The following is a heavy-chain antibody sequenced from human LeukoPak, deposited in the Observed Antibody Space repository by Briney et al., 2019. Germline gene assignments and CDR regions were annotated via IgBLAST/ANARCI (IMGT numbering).Heavy chain of an antibody. CDR1: EYSFTSYW. J-gene: IGHJ3*02. V-gene: IGHV5-51*01. Sequence: GESLKISCKGSEYSFTSYWIDWVRQMPGKGLEWMGIIYPGDSDTRYSPSFQGQVTISADKSISTAYLQWSSLKASDTAMYYCARSKDYNSEDAFDIWGQGTMVTVSS. D-gene: IGHD1-1*01. CDR3: ARSKDYNSEDAFDI. CDR2: IYPGDSDT.